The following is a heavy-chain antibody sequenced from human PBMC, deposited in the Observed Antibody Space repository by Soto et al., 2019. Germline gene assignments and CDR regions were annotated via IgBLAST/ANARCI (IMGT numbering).Heavy chain of an antibody. V-gene: IGHV3-64D*06. CDR1: GFTFSSFA. J-gene: IGHJ4*02. D-gene: IGHD4-17*01. Sequence: SLRLSCSSSGFTFSSFAMHWVRQAPGKGLEYVSGISSNGLSTYYADSVKGRFTISRDNSKNTLYLQMSSLTPEDTAVYYCVNARSTVIIPPSWGQGTLVTVSS. CDR2: ISSNGLST. CDR3: VNARSTVIIPPS.